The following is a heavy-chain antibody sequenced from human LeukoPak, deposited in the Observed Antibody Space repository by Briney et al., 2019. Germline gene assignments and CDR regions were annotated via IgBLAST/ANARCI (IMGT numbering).Heavy chain of an antibody. CDR3: ARVRRGDYYYYGMDV. Sequence: GGSLRLSCAASGFTFSSYSMNWVRQAPGKGLEWVSSISSSSSYVYYADPVKGRFTISRDNSKNTLYLQMNSLRAEDTAVYYCARVRRGDYYYYGMDVWGQGTTVTVSS. CDR2: ISSSSSYV. V-gene: IGHV3-21*01. J-gene: IGHJ6*02. CDR1: GFTFSSYS. D-gene: IGHD4-17*01.